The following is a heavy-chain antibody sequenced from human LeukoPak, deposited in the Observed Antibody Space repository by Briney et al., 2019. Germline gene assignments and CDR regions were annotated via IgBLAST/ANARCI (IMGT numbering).Heavy chain of an antibody. CDR3: TLSSGWYGGDY. CDR1: GVTFSGSA. Sequence: GGSLKLSCAASGVTFSGSAMHWVRQPSGKGLEWVGRIRSKANSYATAYAASVKGRFTISRDDSKNTAYLQMNSLKTEDTAVYYCTLSSGWYGGDYWGQGTLVTVSS. V-gene: IGHV3-73*01. D-gene: IGHD6-19*01. CDR2: IRSKANSYAT. J-gene: IGHJ4*02.